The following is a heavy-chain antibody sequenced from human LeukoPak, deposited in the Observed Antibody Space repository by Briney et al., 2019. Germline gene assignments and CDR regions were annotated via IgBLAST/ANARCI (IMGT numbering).Heavy chain of an antibody. D-gene: IGHD1-26*01. CDR2: ISYNGYT. CDR1: GGSISTYY. Sequence: PSETLPLTCAVSGGSISTYYWSWIRQPPGKGLEWIGYISYNGYTNYSPSLKSRVTISVDTSKSQFSLKLSSVTASDTAVYYCAREPPASPPVGAFYYYYGMDVWGQGTTVTVSS. CDR3: AREPPASPPVGAFYYYYGMDV. J-gene: IGHJ6*02. V-gene: IGHV4-59*12.